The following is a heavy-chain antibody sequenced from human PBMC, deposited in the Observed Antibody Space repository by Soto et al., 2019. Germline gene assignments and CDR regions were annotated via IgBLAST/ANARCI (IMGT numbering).Heavy chain of an antibody. J-gene: IGHJ5*02. CDR3: ASDFGLGSSRSSGP. D-gene: IGHD6-13*01. Sequence: QGQLVQSGAEVKKPGASVKVSCKASGYTFTSYGISWVRQAPGQGLEWMGWISAYNGNTNYAQKLQGRDTMTTDTPTSTAYMELRSLRSADTAVYYCASDFGLGSSRSSGPWGQGTLVTVSS. V-gene: IGHV1-18*01. CDR2: ISAYNGNT. CDR1: GYTFTSYG.